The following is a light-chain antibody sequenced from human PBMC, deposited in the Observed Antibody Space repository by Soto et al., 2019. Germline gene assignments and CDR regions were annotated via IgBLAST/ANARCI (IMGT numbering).Light chain of an antibody. CDR3: SSYTSSRAYVI. Sequence: QSALTQPASVSGSPGQSITISCTGTSSDVGGYKYVSWYQQLAGRAPKFIIYNVNNRPSGVSDRFSGSKSGNTASLTISGLRAEDEGDYYCSSYTSSRAYVIFGGGTKLTVL. V-gene: IGLV2-14*01. CDR2: NVN. CDR1: SSDVGGYKY. J-gene: IGLJ2*01.